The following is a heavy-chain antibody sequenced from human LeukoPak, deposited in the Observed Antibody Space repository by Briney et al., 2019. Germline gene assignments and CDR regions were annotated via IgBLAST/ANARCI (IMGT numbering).Heavy chain of an antibody. D-gene: IGHD3-22*01. Sequence: SETLSLTCTVSGGSISSYYWRWIRQPPGKGLEWIGYIYYSGSTNYNPSLKSRVTISVDTSKNQFSLKLSSVTAADTAVYYCARGGSVVDPQDYWGQGTLVTVSS. V-gene: IGHV4-59*01. CDR3: ARGGSVVDPQDY. J-gene: IGHJ4*02. CDR1: GGSISSYY. CDR2: IYYSGST.